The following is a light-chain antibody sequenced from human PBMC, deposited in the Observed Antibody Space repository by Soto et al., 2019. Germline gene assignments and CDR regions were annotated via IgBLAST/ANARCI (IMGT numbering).Light chain of an antibody. V-gene: IGKV1-27*01. CDR2: AAS. J-gene: IGKJ1*01. CDR1: QGIGNY. CDR3: QKYNGALWA. Sequence: DIQMTPSPSSLSASIGDRVTITCRASQGIGNYLAWYQQKPGKVPKLLIYAASSLQSGVPSRFSGSGSGTDFTLTIRGLQPEDVATYYCQKYNGALWAFGQGTKVDIK.